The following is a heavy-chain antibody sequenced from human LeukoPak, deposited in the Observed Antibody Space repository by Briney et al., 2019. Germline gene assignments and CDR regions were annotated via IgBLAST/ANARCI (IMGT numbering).Heavy chain of an antibody. D-gene: IGHD6-19*01. CDR2: IYYSGDT. V-gene: IGHV4-39*01. CDR3: ARLPYSSGWYFGFDY. J-gene: IGHJ4*02. Sequence: SETLSLTCSVSSGTISSSSFYWGWIRQPPGKGLEWIGSIYYSGDTNYNPSLKSRVTISVDTSKNQFSLKLSSVTAADTAVYYCARLPYSSGWYFGFDYWGQGTLFTVSS. CDR1: SGTISSSSFY.